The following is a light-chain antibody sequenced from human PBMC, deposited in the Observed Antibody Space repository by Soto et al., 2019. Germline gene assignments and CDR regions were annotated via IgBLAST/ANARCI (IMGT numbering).Light chain of an antibody. V-gene: IGLV1-40*01. CDR2: TYS. CDR1: SSNIGAGYD. CDR3: QSYDSTLSGWV. Sequence: QSVLTQPPSGSGALGQRVTISCTGSSSNIGAGYDVHWYQQLPGTAPKFLIYTYSNRPSGVPDRFSGSKSGTSASLAITGLQAEDEADYYCQSYDSTLSGWVFGGGTKLTVL. J-gene: IGLJ3*02.